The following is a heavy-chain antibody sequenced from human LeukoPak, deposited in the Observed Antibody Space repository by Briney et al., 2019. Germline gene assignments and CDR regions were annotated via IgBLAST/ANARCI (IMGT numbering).Heavy chain of an antibody. J-gene: IGHJ4*02. D-gene: IGHD3-16*02. CDR1: GYTFTSYG. CDR2: ISAHNGNA. V-gene: IGHV1-18*01. Sequence: GASVKVSCKTSGYTFTSYGINWVRQAPGQGLEWMGRISAHNGNANYAQKFQGRVTMTTDILATTAYMELRSLRSDDTAVYYCARSLGMITFGGVIVPYDYWGQGTLVTVSS. CDR3: ARSLGMITFGGVIVPYDY.